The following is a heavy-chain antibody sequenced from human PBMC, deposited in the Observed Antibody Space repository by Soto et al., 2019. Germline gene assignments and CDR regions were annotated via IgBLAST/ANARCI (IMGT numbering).Heavy chain of an antibody. CDR3: ARGEYSSSSVYYYGMDV. CDR2: IIPIFGTA. CDR1: GGTFSSYA. J-gene: IGHJ6*02. D-gene: IGHD6-6*01. V-gene: IGHV1-69*12. Sequence: QVQLVQSGAEVKKPGSSVKVSCKASGGTFSSYAISWVRQAPGQGLEWMGGIIPIFGTANYAQKFQGRVTITADESTSTAYRELSSLRSEDTAVYYCARGEYSSSSVYYYGMDVWGQGTTVTVSS.